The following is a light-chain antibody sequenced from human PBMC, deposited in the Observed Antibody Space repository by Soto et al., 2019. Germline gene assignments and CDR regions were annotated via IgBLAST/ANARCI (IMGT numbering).Light chain of an antibody. Sequence: QSALTQPPSVSGAPGQTITISCSGTSSNIGAGYAVHWYQHLPGTAPKLLIFDDTNRPSGVPDRFSGSRSGASASLAITGLQPDEEGDDYCQSSYKSTASSYVFGSGTKVTVL. CDR1: SSNIGAGYA. V-gene: IGLV1-40*01. CDR3: QSSYKSTASSYV. CDR2: DDT. J-gene: IGLJ1*01.